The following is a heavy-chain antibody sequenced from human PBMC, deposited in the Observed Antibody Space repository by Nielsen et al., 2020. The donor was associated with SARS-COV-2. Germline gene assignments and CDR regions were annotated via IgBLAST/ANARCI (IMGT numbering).Heavy chain of an antibody. V-gene: IGHV3-21*01. Sequence: GGSLRLSCAASGFIFSDYNMNWVRQAPGKGLEWVSFISSRSDYIYYADSMKGRFTISRDNAKNSLFLQMNRLRVEDTAVYYCARGYSSGWYVGDYWGQGTLVTVSS. CDR1: GFIFSDYN. J-gene: IGHJ4*02. CDR3: ARGYSSGWYVGDY. CDR2: ISSRSDYI. D-gene: IGHD6-19*01.